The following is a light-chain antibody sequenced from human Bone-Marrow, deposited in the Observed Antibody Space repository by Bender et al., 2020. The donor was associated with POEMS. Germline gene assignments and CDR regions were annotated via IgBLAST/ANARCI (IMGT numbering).Light chain of an antibody. Sequence: QSALTQPASVSGSPGQSITISCTGTANDIGFYNYISWYQHSPGKAPKVLIYDVSYRPPGVSNRFSGSKSGNTASLTISGLQPEDEAHYYCQSFDTSLSGWVFGEGAKLSV. J-gene: IGLJ3*02. CDR3: QSFDTSLSGWV. V-gene: IGLV2-14*03. CDR1: ANDIGFYNY. CDR2: DVS.